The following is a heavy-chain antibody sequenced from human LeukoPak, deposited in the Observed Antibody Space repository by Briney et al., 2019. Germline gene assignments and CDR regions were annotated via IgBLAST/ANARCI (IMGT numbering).Heavy chain of an antibody. CDR1: GGSISSYY. D-gene: IGHD6-19*01. Sequence: SETLSLTCTVSGGSISSYYWSWIRQPPGKGLEWIGYIYYSGSTNYNPSPKSRVTISVDTSKNQFSLKLSSVTAADTAVYYCARAEFGSGDYYFDYWGQGTLVTVSS. V-gene: IGHV4-59*01. CDR2: IYYSGST. CDR3: ARAEFGSGDYYFDY. J-gene: IGHJ4*02.